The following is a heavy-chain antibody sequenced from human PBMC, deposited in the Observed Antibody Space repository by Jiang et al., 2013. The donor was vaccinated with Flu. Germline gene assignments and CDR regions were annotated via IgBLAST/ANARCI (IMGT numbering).Heavy chain of an antibody. J-gene: IGHJ5*02. V-gene: IGHV4-39*01. CDR1: GGSISSTNYY. Sequence: GLVKPSETLSLTCTVSGGSISSTNYYWGWIRQPPGKGLEWIGSIYYSGSTYYNPSLKSRVTISVDTSKNQFSLKLISVTAADTAMYYCARHGVSWKTWFDPWGQGTLVTVSS. CDR2: IYYSGST. D-gene: IGHD1-1*01. CDR3: ARHGVSWKTWFDP.